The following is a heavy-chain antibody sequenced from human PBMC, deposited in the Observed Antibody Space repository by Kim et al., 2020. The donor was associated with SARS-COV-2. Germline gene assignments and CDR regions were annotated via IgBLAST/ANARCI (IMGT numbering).Heavy chain of an antibody. V-gene: IGHV3-13*01. J-gene: IGHJ6*02. D-gene: IGHD1-26*01. CDR1: GFTLSNYD. CDR3: ARDRSIRGGGMDV. CDR2: IGTAGDT. Sequence: GGSLRLSCAASGFTLSNYDMHWVRQATGKGLEWVSYIGTAGDTNYPGSEKGRFTISRENARNSLHLQMNSLIAGETAVYYCARDRSIRGGGMDVWGQGTTVTVSS.